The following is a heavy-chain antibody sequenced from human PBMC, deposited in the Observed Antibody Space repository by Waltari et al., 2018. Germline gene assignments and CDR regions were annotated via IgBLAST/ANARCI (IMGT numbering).Heavy chain of an antibody. CDR2: IYYSGST. Sequence: QLQLQESGPGLVKPSETLSLTCTVSGGSISSSSYYWGWIRQPPGKGLEWIGSIYYSGSTYDIPSLKSRVTISVDTSKNQFSLKLSSVTAADTAVYYCARLHCSSTSCDLGYMDVWGKGTTVTVSS. V-gene: IGHV4-39*01. CDR1: GGSISSSSYY. CDR3: ARLHCSSTSCDLGYMDV. D-gene: IGHD2-2*01. J-gene: IGHJ6*03.